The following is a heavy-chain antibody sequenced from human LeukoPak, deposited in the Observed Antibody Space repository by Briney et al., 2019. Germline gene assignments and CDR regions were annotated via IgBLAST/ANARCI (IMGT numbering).Heavy chain of an antibody. CDR1: AFTFSVYY. D-gene: IGHD5-12*01. J-gene: IGHJ4*02. CDR3: ARDYDVRY. Sequence: GGSLRLSCAASAFTFSVYYMSWLRQAPGKGLEWVSYISSSSSYTNYADSVKGRFTISRDNAKNSLYLQMNSLRAEYTAVYYCARDYDVRYWGQGTLVTVSS. V-gene: IGHV3-11*05. CDR2: ISSSSSYT.